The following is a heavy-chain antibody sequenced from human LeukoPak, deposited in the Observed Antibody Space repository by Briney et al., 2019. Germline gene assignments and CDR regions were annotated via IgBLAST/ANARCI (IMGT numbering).Heavy chain of an antibody. Sequence: SVKVSCKASGGTFSSYAISWERQAPGQGLEWMGGIIPIFGTANYAQKFQGRVTITTDESTSTAYMELSSLRSEDTAVYYCARGGEYSGSYLDYWGQGTLVTVSS. CDR2: IIPIFGTA. V-gene: IGHV1-69*05. CDR1: GGTFSSYA. D-gene: IGHD1-26*01. CDR3: ARGGEYSGSYLDY. J-gene: IGHJ4*02.